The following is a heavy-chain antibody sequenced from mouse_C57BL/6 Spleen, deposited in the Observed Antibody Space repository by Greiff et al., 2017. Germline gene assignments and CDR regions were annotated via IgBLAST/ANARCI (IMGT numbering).Heavy chain of an antibody. CDR1: GFSLTSYG. D-gene: IGHD4-1*01. CDR3: AKEWRPNWAMDY. Sequence: VQLKESGPGLVQPSQSLSISCTVSGFSLTSYGVHWVRQPPGKGLEWLGVIWSGGSTDYNAAFISRLSISKDNSKSQVFFKMNSLQADDTAIYYCAKEWRPNWAMDYWGQGTSVTVSS. V-gene: IGHV2-4*01. J-gene: IGHJ4*01. CDR2: IWSGGST.